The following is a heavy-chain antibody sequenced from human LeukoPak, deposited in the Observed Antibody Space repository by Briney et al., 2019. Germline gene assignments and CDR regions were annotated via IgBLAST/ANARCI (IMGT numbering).Heavy chain of an antibody. CDR3: ARHVTITMVRGAHEYYYYYYYMDV. D-gene: IGHD3-10*01. J-gene: IGHJ6*03. CDR2: IKQDGSEK. V-gene: IGHV3-7*01. CDR1: GFTFSSYW. Sequence: GGSLRLSCAASGFTFSSYWMSWVRQAPGKGLEWVANIKQDGSEKYYVDSVKGRFTISRDNAKNSLYLQMNSLRAEDTAVYYCARHVTITMVRGAHEYYYYYYYMDVWGKGTTVTVSS.